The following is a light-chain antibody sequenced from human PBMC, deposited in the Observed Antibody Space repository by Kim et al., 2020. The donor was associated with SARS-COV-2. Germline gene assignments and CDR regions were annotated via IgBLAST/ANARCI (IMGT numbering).Light chain of an antibody. J-gene: IGKJ2*01. CDR3: QQRSNWPPQYT. Sequence: EIVLTQSPVTLSLSPGERATLSCRASQSVSNFLAWYQQKPGQAPRLLIYDASNRATGIPARFSGSGSGTDFTLTISSLEPEDFAVYYCQQRSNWPPQYTFGQGTKLEI. V-gene: IGKV3-11*01. CDR2: DAS. CDR1: QSVSNF.